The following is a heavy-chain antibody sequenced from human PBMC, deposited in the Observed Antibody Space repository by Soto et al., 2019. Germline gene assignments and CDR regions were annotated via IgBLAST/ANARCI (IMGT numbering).Heavy chain of an antibody. Sequence: SETLSLTCTVSGGSISSYYWSWIRQPPGKGLEWIGFIFYSGSTSYNPSLKSRVTISIDTSEYQFSLKLNSVTAADTAVYYCAREATIEARLDFWGQGTRVTVAS. J-gene: IGHJ4*02. CDR2: IFYSGST. CDR1: GGSISSYY. D-gene: IGHD6-6*01. CDR3: AREATIEARLDF. V-gene: IGHV4-59*01.